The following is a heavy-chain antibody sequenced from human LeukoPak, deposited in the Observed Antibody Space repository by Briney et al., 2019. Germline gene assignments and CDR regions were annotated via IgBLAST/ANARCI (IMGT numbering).Heavy chain of an antibody. J-gene: IGHJ4*02. Sequence: PGGSLRLSCAASGNSWMHWVRQAPGQGLVWVSHINSDGSWTSYADSVKGRFTISKDNAKNTVYLQMNSLRAEDTAVSYCVSFYETYWGRGTLVTVSS. CDR3: VSFYETY. V-gene: IGHV3-74*01. CDR1: GNSW. CDR2: INSDGSWT. D-gene: IGHD2/OR15-2a*01.